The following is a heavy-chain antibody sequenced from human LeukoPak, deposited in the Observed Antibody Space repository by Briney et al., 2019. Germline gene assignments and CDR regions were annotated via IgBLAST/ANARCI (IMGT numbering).Heavy chain of an antibody. J-gene: IGHJ6*03. Sequence: PGGSLRLSCAASGFTFSSYAMNWVRQAPGKGLEWVSTISGSGGSTYYADSVKGRFTISRDNSKNTLYVQMNSLRAEDTAIYYCAKGSPRFYYYMDVWGRGTTVTVSS. CDR2: ISGSGGST. V-gene: IGHV3-23*01. CDR1: GFTFSSYA. CDR3: AKGSPRFYYYMDV.